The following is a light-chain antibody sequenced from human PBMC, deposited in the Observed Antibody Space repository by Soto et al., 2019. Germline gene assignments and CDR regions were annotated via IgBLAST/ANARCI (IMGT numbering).Light chain of an antibody. CDR3: QQYGNSPQT. Sequence: IVLTQSPATLSLSPGEIVTLYCGASQSVSSNLAWYQQKPGQAPRLLIYGASSRATGIPNRFSGSGSGTDFTLTISRLEPEDFAVYYCQQYGNSPQTFGQGTKVDIK. CDR2: GAS. CDR1: QSVSSN. V-gene: IGKV3-20*01. J-gene: IGKJ1*01.